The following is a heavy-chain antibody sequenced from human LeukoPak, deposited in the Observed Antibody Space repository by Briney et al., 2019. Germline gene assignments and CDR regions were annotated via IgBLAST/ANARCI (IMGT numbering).Heavy chain of an antibody. Sequence: PGGSLRLSCAASGFTFSSYAMSWVRQAPGKGLEWASAISGSGGSTYYADSVRGRFTISRDNSKNTLYLQMNSLRAEDTAVYYCAKYGHRYGKENFDYWGQGTLVTVSS. J-gene: IGHJ4*02. V-gene: IGHV3-23*01. CDR2: ISGSGGST. D-gene: IGHD5-18*01. CDR3: AKYGHRYGKENFDY. CDR1: GFTFSSYA.